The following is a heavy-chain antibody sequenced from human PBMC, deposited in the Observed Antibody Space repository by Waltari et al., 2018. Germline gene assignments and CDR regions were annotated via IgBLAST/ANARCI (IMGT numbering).Heavy chain of an antibody. CDR3: ARLEDCSGGNCYSGDHYAVDV. Sequence: QVQLQQWGAGLLKPSETLSLTCAVYGGSFNVYYWSWIRQPPGKGLEWIVEINHSGNTNYTPSLKSRVAISVDTPKKQFSLKLTSVAAADTAVYYCARLEDCSGGNCYSGDHYAVDVWGLGTTVTVSS. CDR1: GGSFNVYY. CDR2: INHSGNT. V-gene: IGHV4-34*01. J-gene: IGHJ6*02. D-gene: IGHD2-15*01.